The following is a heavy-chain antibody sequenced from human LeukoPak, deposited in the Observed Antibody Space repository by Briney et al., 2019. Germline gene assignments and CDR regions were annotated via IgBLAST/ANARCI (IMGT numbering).Heavy chain of an antibody. CDR2: IYYSGST. D-gene: IGHD3-16*01. Sequence: PSETLSLTCTVSGGSISSYYWSWIRQPPGKGLEWIGYIYYSGSTNYNPSLKSRVTISVDTSKNQFSLKLSSVTAADTAVYYCARQDGADVRYWGQGTLVTVSS. J-gene: IGHJ4*02. CDR1: GGSISSYY. V-gene: IGHV4-59*08. CDR3: ARQDGADVRY.